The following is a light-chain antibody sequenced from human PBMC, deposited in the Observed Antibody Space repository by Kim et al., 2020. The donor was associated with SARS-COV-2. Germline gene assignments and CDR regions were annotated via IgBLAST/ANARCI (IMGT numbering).Light chain of an antibody. CDR3: QSYNSDNVI. CDR2: EDD. CDR1: SGSIDDNY. V-gene: IGLV6-57*04. Sequence: NFMLTQPHSVSESPGKTVTISCTRSSGSIDDNYVQWYQQRPGGVPTTVIYEDDQRPSGVSDRFSGSIDNSSNSASLTISGLRTEDEADYYCQSYNSDNVIFGGGTQLTVL. J-gene: IGLJ2*01.